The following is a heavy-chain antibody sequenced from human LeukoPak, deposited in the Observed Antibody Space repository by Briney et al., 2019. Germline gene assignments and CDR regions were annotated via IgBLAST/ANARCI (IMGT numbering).Heavy chain of an antibody. CDR1: GGPFSGYY. CDR2: INHSGST. D-gene: IGHD2-15*01. V-gene: IGHV4-34*01. CDR3: ARGRRGGGWYWNAFDI. J-gene: IGHJ3*02. Sequence: SSETLSLTCAVYGGPFSGYYWSWIRQPPGKGLEWIGEINHSGSTNYNPSLKSRVTISVDTSKNQFSLKLSSVTAADTAVYYCARGRRGGGWYWNAFDIWGQGTMVTVSS.